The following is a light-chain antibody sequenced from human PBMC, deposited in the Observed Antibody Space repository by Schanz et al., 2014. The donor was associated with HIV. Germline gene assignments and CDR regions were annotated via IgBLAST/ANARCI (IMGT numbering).Light chain of an antibody. CDR2: KAS. J-gene: IGKJ2*03. CDR1: QSISNW. Sequence: DIQMTQSPSTLSASVGDRVTITCRASQSISNWLAWYQQKPGKAPKLLIYKASSLESGVPSRFSGSGSGTEFTLTISSLQPDDFATYYCQQYNKYSPYSFGQGTKLEIK. CDR3: QQYNKYSPYS. V-gene: IGKV1-5*03.